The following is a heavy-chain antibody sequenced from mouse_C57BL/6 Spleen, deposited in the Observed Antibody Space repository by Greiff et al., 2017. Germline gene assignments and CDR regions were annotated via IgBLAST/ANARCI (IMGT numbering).Heavy chain of an antibody. Sequence: QVQLQQSGAELVRPGTSVKVSCKASGYAFTNYLIEWVKQRPGQGLEWIGVINPGSGGTNYNEKVKGKATLTAAKSSSTAYMQLSSLTSEDSAVYFCARGIYYGNYLYYFDYWGQGTTLTVSS. CDR3: ARGIYYGNYLYYFDY. CDR2: INPGSGGT. D-gene: IGHD2-1*01. J-gene: IGHJ2*01. V-gene: IGHV1-54*01. CDR1: GYAFTNYL.